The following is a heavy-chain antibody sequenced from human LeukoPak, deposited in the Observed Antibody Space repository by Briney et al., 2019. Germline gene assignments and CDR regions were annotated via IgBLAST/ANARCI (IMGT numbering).Heavy chain of an antibody. CDR1: GGTISSYA. V-gene: IGHV1-69*01. Sequence: GASVKVSCKASGGTISSYAISWMRQAPGQGLEWMGGIIPIFGTANYAQKFQGRVTITADESTSTAYMELSRLRSEDTAVYYCARVDSSGWKFHYYYVMDVWGQGTTVTVSS. J-gene: IGHJ6*02. CDR2: IIPIFGTA. D-gene: IGHD6-19*01. CDR3: ARVDSSGWKFHYYYVMDV.